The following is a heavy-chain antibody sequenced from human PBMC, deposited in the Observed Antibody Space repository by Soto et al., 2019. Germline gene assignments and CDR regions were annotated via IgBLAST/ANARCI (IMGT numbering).Heavy chain of an antibody. Sequence: PGGSLRLSCAASGFTFDDYAMHWVRQAPGKGLEWVSGISWNSGSIGYADSVKGRFTISRDNAKNSLYLQMNSLRAEDTALYYCSKDIRLEYTYSYMDVWAKGTTGTVSS. J-gene: IGHJ6*03. V-gene: IGHV3-9*01. CDR2: ISWNSGSI. CDR3: SKDIRLEYTYSYMDV. CDR1: GFTFDDYA. D-gene: IGHD2-2*02.